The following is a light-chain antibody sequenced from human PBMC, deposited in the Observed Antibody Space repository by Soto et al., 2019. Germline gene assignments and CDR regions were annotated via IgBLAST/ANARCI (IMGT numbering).Light chain of an antibody. CDR1: ERINTY. J-gene: IGKJ4*01. CDR3: QQANSPPLT. Sequence: DIQMTQSPSSVSASVGDRVTITCRASERINTYLAWYQQQPGKAPKLLIYAASNLQSGVPSRFSGSGSGTEFTLTISNLQPEDFATYYCQQANSPPLTFGGGTKVEIK. CDR2: AAS. V-gene: IGKV1-12*01.